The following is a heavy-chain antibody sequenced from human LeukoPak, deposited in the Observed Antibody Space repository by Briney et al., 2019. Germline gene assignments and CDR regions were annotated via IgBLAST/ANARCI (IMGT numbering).Heavy chain of an antibody. CDR1: GYTFTGYY. Sequence: ASAKVSCKASGYTFTGYYMHWVRQAPGQGLEWMGRINPNSGGTNYAQKFQGRVTMTRDTSISTAYMELSRLRSDDTAVYYCATEPGRRIVVVPAASDYWGQGTLVTVPS. CDR2: INPNSGGT. CDR3: ATEPGRRIVVVPAASDY. V-gene: IGHV1-2*06. J-gene: IGHJ4*02. D-gene: IGHD2-2*01.